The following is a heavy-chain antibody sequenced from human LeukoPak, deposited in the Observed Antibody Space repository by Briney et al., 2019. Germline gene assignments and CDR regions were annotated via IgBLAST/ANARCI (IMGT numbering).Heavy chain of an antibody. CDR2: ISTSSNYI. J-gene: IGHJ4*02. D-gene: IGHD3-3*01. CDR3: ARDFKTILGMIDY. CDR1: GFTFSSYS. Sequence: GGSLRLSCAASGFTFSSYSMNWVRQAPGKGLEWVSSISTSSNYIYYADSVKGRFTIARDNAKNSLYLRMSSLRAEDTAVYYCARDFKTILGMIDYWGQGTLVTVSS. V-gene: IGHV3-21*01.